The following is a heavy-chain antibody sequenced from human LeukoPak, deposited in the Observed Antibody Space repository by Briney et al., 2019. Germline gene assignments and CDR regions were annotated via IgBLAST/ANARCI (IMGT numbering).Heavy chain of an antibody. Sequence: GGSLRLSCAASGFTFSSYAMSWVRQAPGKGLEWVSAISGSGGSTYYADSVKGRFTISRDNSKNTLYLQMNSLRAEDAAVYYCAKAPVTSCRGAFCYPFDYWGQGTLVTVSS. V-gene: IGHV3-23*01. D-gene: IGHD2-15*01. CDR3: AKAPVTSCRGAFCYPFDY. CDR1: GFTFSSYA. J-gene: IGHJ4*02. CDR2: ISGSGGST.